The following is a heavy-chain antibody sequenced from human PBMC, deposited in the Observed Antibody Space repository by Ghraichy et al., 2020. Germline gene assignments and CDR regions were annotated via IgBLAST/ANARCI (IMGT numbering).Heavy chain of an antibody. CDR2: ISGSGGST. J-gene: IGHJ4*02. V-gene: IGHV3-23*01. D-gene: IGHD5-18*01. CDR3: AKSRGYSYGSYPDY. Sequence: GGSLRLSCAASGFTFSSYAMSWVRQAPGKGLEWVSAISGSGGSTYYADSVKGRFTISRDNSKNTLYLQMNSLRAEDTAVYYCAKSRGYSYGSYPDYWGQGTLVTVSS. CDR1: GFTFSSYA.